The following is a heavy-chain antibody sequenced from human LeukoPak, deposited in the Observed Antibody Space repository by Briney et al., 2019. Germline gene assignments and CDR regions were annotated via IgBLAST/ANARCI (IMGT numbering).Heavy chain of an antibody. CDR1: GFTFSSYG. J-gene: IGHJ5*02. Sequence: GGSLRLSCAASGFTFSSYGIHWVRQAPGKGLEWVAFIRYDGSNKYYADSVKGRFTISRDNSKNTLYLQMNSLRAEDTAVYYCARESTDYVWGSYRYKWFDPWGQGTLVTVSS. CDR2: IRYDGSNK. CDR3: ARESTDYVWGSYRYKWFDP. V-gene: IGHV3-30*02. D-gene: IGHD3-16*02.